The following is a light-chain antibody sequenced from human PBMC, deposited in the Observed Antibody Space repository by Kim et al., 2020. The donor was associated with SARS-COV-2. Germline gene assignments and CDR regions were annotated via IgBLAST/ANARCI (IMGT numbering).Light chain of an antibody. J-gene: IGKJ4*02. CDR2: KSS. CDR3: QQYHSYPVT. V-gene: IGKV1-5*03. Sequence: GDRVTITCRASQSISSWLAWYQQKPAKAPKLLIYKSSNLQSGVPSRFGGSESGTEFTLTISSLQPDDFATYYCQQYHSYPVTFGGGTKVDIK. CDR1: QSISSW.